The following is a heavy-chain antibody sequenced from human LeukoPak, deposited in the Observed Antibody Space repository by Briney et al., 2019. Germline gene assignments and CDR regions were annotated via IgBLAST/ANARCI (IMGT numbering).Heavy chain of an antibody. Sequence: GGSLRLSCAASGFTFSSYAMSWVRQAPGKGLEWVSAISGSGGSTYYADSVKGRFTISRDNSRNTLYLQMNSLRAEDTAVYYCAKTVAGRYSSSWYAYYWGQGTLVTVSS. D-gene: IGHD6-13*01. J-gene: IGHJ4*02. CDR1: GFTFSSYA. V-gene: IGHV3-23*01. CDR3: AKTVAGRYSSSWYAYY. CDR2: ISGSGGST.